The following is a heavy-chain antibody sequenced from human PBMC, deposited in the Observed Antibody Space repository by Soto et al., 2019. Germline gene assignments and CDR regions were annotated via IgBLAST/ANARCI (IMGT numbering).Heavy chain of an antibody. D-gene: IGHD6-6*01. Sequence: GGSLRLSCAASGFTFSSYAMHWVRQAPGKGLEWVAVISYDGSNKYYADSVKGRFTISRDNSKNTLYLQMNSLRAEDTAVYYCAKIGSWQLVNWFDPWGQGTLVTVSS. CDR3: AKIGSWQLVNWFDP. CDR2: ISYDGSNK. J-gene: IGHJ5*02. V-gene: IGHV3-30-3*02. CDR1: GFTFSSYA.